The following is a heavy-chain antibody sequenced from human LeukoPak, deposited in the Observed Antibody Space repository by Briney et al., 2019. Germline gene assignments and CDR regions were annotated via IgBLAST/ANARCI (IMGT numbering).Heavy chain of an antibody. D-gene: IGHD7-27*01. V-gene: IGHV3-21*01. CDR3: ARGETLTGDHLDY. CDR2: ISSSSSYI. J-gene: IGHJ4*02. Sequence: PGGSLRLSCAASGFTFSSYAMSWVRQAPGKGLEWVSSISSSSSYIYYADSVKGRFTISRDNAKNSLYLQMNSLRAEDTAVYYCARGETLTGDHLDYWGQGTLVTVSS. CDR1: GFTFSSYA.